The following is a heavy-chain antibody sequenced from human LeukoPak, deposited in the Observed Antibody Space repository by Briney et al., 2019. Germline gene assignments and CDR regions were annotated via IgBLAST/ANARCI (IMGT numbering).Heavy chain of an antibody. CDR1: GFTFSSYG. D-gene: IGHD2-21*02. J-gene: IGHJ3*02. V-gene: IGHV3-30*18. CDR3: AKVSVGDSDAFDI. Sequence: PGGSLRLSCAASGFTFSSYGMHWVRQAPGKGLEWVAVISYDGSNKYYADSVKGRFTISRDNSKNTLYLQMNSLRAEDTAVYYYAKVSVGDSDAFDIWGQGTMVTVSS. CDR2: ISYDGSNK.